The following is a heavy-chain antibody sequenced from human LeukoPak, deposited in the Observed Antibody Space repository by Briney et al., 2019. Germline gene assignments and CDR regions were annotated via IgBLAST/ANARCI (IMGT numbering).Heavy chain of an antibody. J-gene: IGHJ6*03. CDR2: INHSGST. CDR1: GGSFSGYY. D-gene: IGHD2-8*02. Sequence: SETLSLTCAVYGGSFSGYYWSWIRQPPGKGLEWIGEINHSGSTNYNPSLKSRVTISVDTSKNQFSLKLSSVTAADTAVYYCARGRGYGWTRYYYMDVWGKGTTVTVSS. V-gene: IGHV4-34*01. CDR3: ARGRGYGWTRYYYMDV.